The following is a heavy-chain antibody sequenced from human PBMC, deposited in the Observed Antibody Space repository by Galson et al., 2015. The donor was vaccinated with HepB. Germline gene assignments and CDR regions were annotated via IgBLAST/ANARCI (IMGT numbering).Heavy chain of an antibody. CDR3: ARGRMVRGLTLRYDAFDI. D-gene: IGHD3-10*01. CDR1: GFTFSSYA. V-gene: IGHV3-30*04. Sequence: SLRLSCAASGFTFSSYAMHGVRQAPGKGLEWVAVISDDGSNKYYADSVKGRFTISRDNSKNTLYLQMNSLRAEDTAVYYCARGRMVRGLTLRYDAFDIRGQGTMVTVSS. J-gene: IGHJ3*02. CDR2: ISDDGSNK.